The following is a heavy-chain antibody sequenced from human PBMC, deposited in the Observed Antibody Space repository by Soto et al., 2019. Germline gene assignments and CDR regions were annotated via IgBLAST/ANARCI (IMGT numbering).Heavy chain of an antibody. CDR1: GYTFTGYY. V-gene: IGHV1-2*04. Sequence: ASVKVSCKASGYTFTGYYMHWARQAPGHGLEWMGWINPNSGGTNYAQKFQGWVTMTRDTSISTAYMELSRLRSDDTAVYYCARGSIAAFNFDYWGQGTLVTVSS. CDR2: INPNSGGT. D-gene: IGHD6-6*01. CDR3: ARGSIAAFNFDY. J-gene: IGHJ4*02.